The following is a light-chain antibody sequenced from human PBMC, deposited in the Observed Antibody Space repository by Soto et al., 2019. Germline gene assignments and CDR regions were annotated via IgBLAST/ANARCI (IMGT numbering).Light chain of an antibody. Sequence: DIQMTQSPSTLSASVGDRVTITCRASQSISSWLAWYQQKPGKAPNLLIYKASTLESGVPSRFSGSGSGTEFTLTISSLQPDDFATYYCQQYNSPWTFGQRTKVEIK. V-gene: IGKV1-5*03. CDR3: QQYNSPWT. J-gene: IGKJ1*01. CDR2: KAS. CDR1: QSISSW.